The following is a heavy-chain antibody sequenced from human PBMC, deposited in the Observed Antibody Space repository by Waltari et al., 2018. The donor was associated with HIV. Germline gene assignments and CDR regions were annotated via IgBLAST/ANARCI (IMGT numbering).Heavy chain of an antibody. D-gene: IGHD1-26*01. CDR2: VSHSGNT. Sequence: QVQIQQSRAGLLTSSVTLSPTCAAYNGSQGGYYWAWIRQPPGKGLEWIGEVSHSGNTNYNPSLKTRVTISLDTSKNQFSLKMRLMTAADAGLYFCARYSGRLTKDGFDPWGQGTLVSVSP. V-gene: IGHV4-34*02. J-gene: IGHJ5*02. CDR3: ARYSGRLTKDGFDP. CDR1: NGSQGGYY.